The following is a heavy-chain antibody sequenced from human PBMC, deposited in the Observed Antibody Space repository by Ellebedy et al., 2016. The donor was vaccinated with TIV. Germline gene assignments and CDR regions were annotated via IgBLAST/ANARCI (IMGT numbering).Heavy chain of an antibody. J-gene: IGHJ4*02. V-gene: IGHV5-51*01. Sequence: GGSLRLSCKGSGYRFTSNWIGWVRQMPGKGLEWMGIIFPGDFDTRYSPSFQGQVTISADKSISTAYLQWSSLKASDTAMYYCARARYYYDSSGYSVYYFDYWGQGTLVTVSS. CDR1: GYRFTSNW. CDR3: ARARYYYDSSGYSVYYFDY. D-gene: IGHD3-22*01. CDR2: IFPGDFDT.